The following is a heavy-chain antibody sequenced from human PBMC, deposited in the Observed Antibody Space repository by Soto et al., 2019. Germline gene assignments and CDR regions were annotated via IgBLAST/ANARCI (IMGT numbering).Heavy chain of an antibody. CDR2: FSSSGTTL. Sequence: GGALRASYAASGFTFSDYYMSWIRQAPGTCLVWVSYFSSSGTTLHYGDSVKGRFTIPSDNANISLSLQMKCLRADDTSFYYCSIEWPSSSSFQNLFDPCGQGSLVTVSS. CDR3: SIEWPSSSSFQNLFDP. J-gene: IGHJ5*02. V-gene: IGHV3-11*01. CDR1: GFTFSDYY. D-gene: IGHD6-6*01.